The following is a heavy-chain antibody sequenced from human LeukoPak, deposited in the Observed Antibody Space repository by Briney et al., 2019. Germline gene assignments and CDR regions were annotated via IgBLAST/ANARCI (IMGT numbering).Heavy chain of an antibody. CDR2: ISAYNGNT. CDR3: ARAQWSPLYYYYYMDV. V-gene: IGHV1-18*01. D-gene: IGHD2-15*01. CDR1: GYTFTSYG. J-gene: IGHJ6*03. Sequence: ASVEVSCKASGYTFTSYGISWVRQAPGQGLEWMGWISAYNGNTNYAQKLQGRVTMTTDTSTSTAYMELRSLRSDDTAVYYCARAQWSPLYYYYYMDVWGKGTTVTVSS.